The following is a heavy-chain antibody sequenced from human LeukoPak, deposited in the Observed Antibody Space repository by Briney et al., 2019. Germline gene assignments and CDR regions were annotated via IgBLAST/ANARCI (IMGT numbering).Heavy chain of an antibody. V-gene: IGHV3-30*02. D-gene: IGHD6-13*01. CDR3: AKNSAAGTRYYMDV. CDR1: GFTFSSYG. Sequence: GGSLRLSCAASGFTFSSYGMHWVRQAPGKGLEWVAVIWYGGSNKYYADSVKGRFTISRDNSKNTLYLQMNSLRAEDTAVYYCAKNSAAGTRYYMDVWGKGTTVTVSS. J-gene: IGHJ6*03. CDR2: IWYGGSNK.